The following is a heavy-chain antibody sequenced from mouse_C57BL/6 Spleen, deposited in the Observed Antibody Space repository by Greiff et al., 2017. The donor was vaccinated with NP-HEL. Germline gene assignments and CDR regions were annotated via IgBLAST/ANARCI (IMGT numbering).Heavy chain of an antibody. D-gene: IGHD2-4*01. Sequence: QVQLQQPGAELVKPGASVKLSCKASGYTFTSYWMQWVKQRPGQGLEWIGEIDPSDSYTNYNQQFKGKGTLTVATSSSTAYMQLSSLTSEDAAVYYCARNDYPIDYWGQGTLVTVSA. J-gene: IGHJ3*01. CDR3: ARNDYPIDY. V-gene: IGHV1-50*01. CDR1: GYTFTSYW. CDR2: IDPSDSYT.